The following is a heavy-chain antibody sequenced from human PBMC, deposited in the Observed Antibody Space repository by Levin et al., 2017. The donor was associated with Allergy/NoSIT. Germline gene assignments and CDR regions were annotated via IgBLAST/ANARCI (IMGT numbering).Heavy chain of an antibody. CDR1: GGSVSSGSYY. J-gene: IGHJ4*02. V-gene: IGHV4-61*01. D-gene: IGHD1-26*01. Sequence: SETLSLTCTVSGGSVSSGSYYWSWIRQPPGKGLEWIGYIYYSGSTNYNPSLKSRVTISVDTSKNQFSLKLSSVTAADTAVYYCARVRRLLTGYYFDYWGQGTLVTVSS. CDR2: IYYSGST. CDR3: ARVRRLLTGYYFDY.